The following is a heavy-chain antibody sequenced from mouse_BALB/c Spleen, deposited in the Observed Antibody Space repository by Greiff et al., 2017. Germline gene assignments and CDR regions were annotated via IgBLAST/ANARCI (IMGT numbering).Heavy chain of an antibody. Sequence: DVQLVESGGGLVKPGGSLKLSCAASGFTFSSYTMSWVRQTPEKRLEWVATISSGGSYTYYPDSVKGRFTISRDNAKTTLYLQMSSLKSEDTAMYYCTREYDGYTFDYWGQGTTLTVS. V-gene: IGHV5-6-4*01. CDR1: GFTFSSYT. CDR2: ISSGGSYT. J-gene: IGHJ2*01. D-gene: IGHD2-3*01. CDR3: TREYDGYTFDY.